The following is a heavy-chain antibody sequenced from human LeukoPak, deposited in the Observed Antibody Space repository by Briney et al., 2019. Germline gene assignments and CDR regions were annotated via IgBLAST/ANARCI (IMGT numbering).Heavy chain of an antibody. CDR3: ARARPVVTAISADY. J-gene: IGHJ4*02. D-gene: IGHD2-21*02. V-gene: IGHV3-7*01. CDR1: GFTFSSYW. CDR2: IKQDGSEK. Sequence: GGSLRLPCAASGFTFSSYWMTWVRQAPGKGLEWVANIKQDGSEKYYVDSVKGRFTISRDNAKNSLYLQMNSLRAEDTAVYYCARARPVVTAISADYWGQGTLVTVSS.